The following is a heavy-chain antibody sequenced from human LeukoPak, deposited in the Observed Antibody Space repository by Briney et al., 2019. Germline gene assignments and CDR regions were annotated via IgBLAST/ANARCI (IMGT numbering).Heavy chain of an antibody. CDR2: FRIKRYVGTT. CDR3: TRGGPNDVLTGRSGYFDY. CDR1: GFPFGDYP. J-gene: IGHJ4*02. Sequence: PGGSLRLSCNASGFPFGDYPMSWVGQAPGRGLEWWRFFRIKRYVGTTEYAVSVKGRFTMSSDDSNSIAYPQMDSLTTDDTAVYYCTRGGPNDVLTGRSGYFDYWGQGTLVIVSS. V-gene: IGHV3-49*04. D-gene: IGHD3-9*01.